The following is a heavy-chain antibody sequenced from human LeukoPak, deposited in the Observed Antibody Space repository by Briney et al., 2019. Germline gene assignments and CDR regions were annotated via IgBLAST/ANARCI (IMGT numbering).Heavy chain of an antibody. D-gene: IGHD1-26*01. J-gene: IGHJ4*02. CDR3: AKSGGYGLIDY. Sequence: SETLSLTCAVYGGSFSGYYWSWIRQPPGRGLEWIGEINHSGSTNYNPSLKSRVTISIDTSKNQFSLRLDSVTAADTAMYYCAKSGGYGLIDYWGQGTLVTVSS. CDR2: INHSGST. CDR1: GGSFSGYY. V-gene: IGHV4-34*01.